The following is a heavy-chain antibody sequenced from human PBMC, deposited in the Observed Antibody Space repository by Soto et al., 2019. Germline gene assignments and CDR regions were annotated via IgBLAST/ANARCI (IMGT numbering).Heavy chain of an antibody. J-gene: IGHJ4*02. D-gene: IGHD3-22*01. CDR3: ARDHTYYDNGGTTDY. CDR2: ISAYNRDT. Sequence: QVQLVQSGAEVKKPGASVKVACKASGYTFSDYGITWVRQAPGQVLEWVGWISAYNRDTKYAQKVQGRVTMTTDTSTSTAYVELRSLRSDDTAVYFCARDHTYYDNGGTTDYWGQGTLVTVSS. CDR1: GYTFSDYG. V-gene: IGHV1-18*01.